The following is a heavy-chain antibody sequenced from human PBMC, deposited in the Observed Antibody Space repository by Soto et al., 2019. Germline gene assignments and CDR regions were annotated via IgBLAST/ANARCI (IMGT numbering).Heavy chain of an antibody. CDR1: GDSVSSNSAG. J-gene: IGHJ4*01. CDR3: SRGEQYSGRIFDY. CDR2: TYYRSKWYY. D-gene: IGHD1-26*01. Sequence: AQTFSLTCVITGDSVSSNSAGWSWVRQSPSRGLEWLGRTYYRSKWYYEYAVSVRGRITINPDTSKNQYSLQLNSVTPEDTAVYFCSRGEQYSGRIFDYWGHGNLVSVSS. V-gene: IGHV6-1*01.